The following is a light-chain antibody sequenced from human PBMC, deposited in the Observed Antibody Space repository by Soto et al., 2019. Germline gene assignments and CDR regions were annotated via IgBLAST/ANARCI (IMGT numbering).Light chain of an antibody. CDR3: QQFNSLIT. V-gene: IGKV1-13*02. Sequence: AIQLTQSPSSLSASVGDRVTITCRASQGISSALAWYQQKPGKPPKLLIYDASSLESGVPSRFSGSGSGTDFTLTISSLQPEDFATYYYQQFNSLITFGQGTRLEIK. J-gene: IGKJ5*01. CDR1: QGISSA. CDR2: DAS.